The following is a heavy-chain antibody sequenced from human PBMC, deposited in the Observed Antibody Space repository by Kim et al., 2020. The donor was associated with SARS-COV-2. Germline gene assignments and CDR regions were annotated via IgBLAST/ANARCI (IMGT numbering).Heavy chain of an antibody. J-gene: IGHJ2*01. CDR2: GNT. V-gene: IGHV1-18*01. CDR3: ARDHWYFDL. Sequence: GNTNYAQKLQGRVTMTTDTSTSTAYMELRSLRSDDTAVYYCARDHWYFDLWGRGTLVTVSS.